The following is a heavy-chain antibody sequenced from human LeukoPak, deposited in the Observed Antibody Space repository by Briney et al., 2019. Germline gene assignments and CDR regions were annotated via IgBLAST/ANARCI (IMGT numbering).Heavy chain of an antibody. V-gene: IGHV1-18*01. Sequence: ASVKVSCKASGYTFTSYGISWVRQAPGQGLEWMGWISAYNGNTNYAQKLQGRVTMTTDTSTSTAYMELRSLRSDDTAVYYCARDTLYDILTGYDYWGQGTLVTVSS. CDR3: ARDTLYDILTGYDY. J-gene: IGHJ4*02. CDR1: GYTFTSYG. D-gene: IGHD3-9*01. CDR2: ISAYNGNT.